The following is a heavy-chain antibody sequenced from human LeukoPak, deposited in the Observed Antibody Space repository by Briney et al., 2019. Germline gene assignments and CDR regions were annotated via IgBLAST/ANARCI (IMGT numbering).Heavy chain of an antibody. D-gene: IGHD3-16*01. V-gene: IGHV1-18*01. CDR2: ISAYNGNT. J-gene: IGHJ4*02. CDR3: AISLQYDYVWGSYSDY. CDR1: GYTFTSYG. Sequence: ASVKVSCKASGYTFTSYGISWVRQAPGQGLEWMGWISAYNGNTNYAQKLQGRVTMTTDTFTSTAYMELRSLRSDDTAVYYCAISLQYDYVWGSYSDYWGQGTLVTVSS.